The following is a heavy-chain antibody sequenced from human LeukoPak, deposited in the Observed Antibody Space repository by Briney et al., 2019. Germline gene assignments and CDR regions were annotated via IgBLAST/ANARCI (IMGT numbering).Heavy chain of an antibody. J-gene: IGHJ4*02. D-gene: IGHD6-13*01. Sequence: GGSLRLSCAVSGFSVSGYWMTWVRQAPGDVLEWVANIEQDGSEKNYVDSVKGRFTISRDNAENSLFLQMNSLRVEDTAVYYCAREWQGGIAAAGTRIEGDYWGQGTLVAVSS. CDR1: GFSVSGYW. CDR2: IEQDGSEK. CDR3: AREWQGGIAAAGTRIEGDY. V-gene: IGHV3-7*01.